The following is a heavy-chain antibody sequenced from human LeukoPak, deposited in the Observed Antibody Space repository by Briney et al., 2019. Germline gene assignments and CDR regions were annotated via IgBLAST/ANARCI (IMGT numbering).Heavy chain of an antibody. CDR1: SGSIRSYY. V-gene: IGHV4-4*07. D-gene: IGHD6-13*01. Sequence: SDTVSLTCSVSSGSIRSYYWNWIRQPAGQGLEGIGRIYSTRSTNYNPSLKSRVTMSIDTSKKQISLKVNSVTAADTAVYYCARDKGGSSSLDYWGQGTLVTVSP. J-gene: IGHJ4*02. CDR3: ARDKGGSSSLDY. CDR2: IYSTRST.